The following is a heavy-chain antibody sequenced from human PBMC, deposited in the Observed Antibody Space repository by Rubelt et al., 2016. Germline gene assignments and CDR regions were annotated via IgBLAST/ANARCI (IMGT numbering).Heavy chain of an antibody. CDR1: GSTFNVYA. J-gene: IGHJ5*02. CDR2: LGGLDTDT. D-gene: IGHD3-10*01. Sequence: EVQLLESGGGLVQPGGSLRLSCAASGSTFNVYAMTWVRQAPGKGLEWVSALGGLDTDTYYADSVKGRFIISRDYSKNMVYLQMNSLRAEDTAMYYFARRPGSLARGGGWFDPWGQGTLVTVSS. CDR3: ARRPGSLARGGGWFDP. V-gene: IGHV3-23*01.